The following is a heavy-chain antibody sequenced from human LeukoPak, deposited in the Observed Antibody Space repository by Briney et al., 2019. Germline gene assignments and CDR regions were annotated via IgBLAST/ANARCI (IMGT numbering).Heavy chain of an antibody. D-gene: IGHD6-19*01. V-gene: IGHV3-30*18. CDR3: AKTLYSTGWSPLDY. J-gene: IGHJ4*02. CDR1: GFTFSSYG. Sequence: GGSLRLSCAASGFTFSSYGMHWVRQAPGKGLDWVAVISYDESNKYYADFVKGRFTISRDNSKNTLYLQMNSLRAEDTAVYYCAKTLYSTGWSPLDYWGQGTLVTVSS. CDR2: ISYDESNK.